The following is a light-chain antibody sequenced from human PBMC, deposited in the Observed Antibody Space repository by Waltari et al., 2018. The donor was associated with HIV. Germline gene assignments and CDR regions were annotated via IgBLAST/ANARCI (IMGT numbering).Light chain of an antibody. J-gene: IGKJ4*01. Sequence: DIVLTQSLATLSLSPGERATLSCRASQSVSSYLAWYQQKPGQAPRPLIYDASNRATGIPARFSGSGSGTDFTLTISSLEPEDFAVYYCQQRSNWPPLTFGGGTKVEIK. CDR3: QQRSNWPPLT. CDR1: QSVSSY. CDR2: DAS. V-gene: IGKV3-11*01.